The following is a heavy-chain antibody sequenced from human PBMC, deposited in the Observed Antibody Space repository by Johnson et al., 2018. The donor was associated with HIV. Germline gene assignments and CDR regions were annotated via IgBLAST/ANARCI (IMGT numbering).Heavy chain of an antibody. CDR3: AREERAAAGTRGLDAFDI. CDR1: GFTFDDYT. Sequence: VLLVESGGGVVRPGGSLRLPCAASGFTFDDYTMHWVRQGPGPGLEWASLISWAGCRPYYGVSLTGRFPISRDNSKNSLYLQMDSLRAEDTAVYYWAREERAAAGTRGLDAFDIWGHGTMVTVSS. CDR2: ISWAGCRP. J-gene: IGHJ3*02. V-gene: IGHV3-43*01. D-gene: IGHD6-13*01.